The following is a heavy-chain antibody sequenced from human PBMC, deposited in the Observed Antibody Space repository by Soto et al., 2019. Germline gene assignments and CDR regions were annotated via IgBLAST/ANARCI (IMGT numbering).Heavy chain of an antibody. Sequence: VGSLRLSCAASGFTFSGSAMHWVRQASGKGLEWVGRIRNKANSYATAYAASVKGRFTMSRDDLKSTAYLQMNSLKTEDTAVYYCTTENSGPGYWGQGTLVTVSS. V-gene: IGHV3-73*01. D-gene: IGHD5-12*01. CDR1: GFTFSGSA. J-gene: IGHJ4*02. CDR2: IRNKANSYAT. CDR3: TTENSGPGY.